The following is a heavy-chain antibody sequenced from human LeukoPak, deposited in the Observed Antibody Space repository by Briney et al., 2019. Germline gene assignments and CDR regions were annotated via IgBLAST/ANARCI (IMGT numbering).Heavy chain of an antibody. CDR3: ARAHNFYGGNSKAAFDI. CDR2: ISSGSSYR. V-gene: IGHV3-21*01. J-gene: IGHJ3*02. CDR1: GFTFSSCS. D-gene: IGHD4-23*01. Sequence: PGGSLRLSCAASGFTFSSCSMNWVRQAPGKGLEWVSSISSGSSYRFYSDSVKGRFTISRDNAKSSLYLQMNSLRTEDTAVYYCARAHNFYGGNSKAAFDIWGQGTMVTVSS.